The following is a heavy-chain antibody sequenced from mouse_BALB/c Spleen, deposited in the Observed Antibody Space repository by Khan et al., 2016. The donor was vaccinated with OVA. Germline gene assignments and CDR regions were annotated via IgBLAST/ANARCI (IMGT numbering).Heavy chain of an antibody. V-gene: IGHV1S136*01. CDR3: GRSATDYDTVDS. CDR2: IYPYNDDT. J-gene: IGHJ4*01. Sequence: VQLQQSGPELVQPGASVKMSCKTSGYTFTDYVMHWVKQKPGQGLEWIGYIYPYNDDTESTESFRGKATLTLDKSSTTAYMELNSLTSADSAVYYCGRSATDYDTVDSWGQGTSVTVSS. D-gene: IGHD1-1*01. CDR1: GYTFTDYV.